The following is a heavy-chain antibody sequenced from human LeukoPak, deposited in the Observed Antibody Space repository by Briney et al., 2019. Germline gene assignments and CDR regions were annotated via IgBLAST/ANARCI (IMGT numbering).Heavy chain of an antibody. D-gene: IGHD2-8*01. CDR2: IKQDGSEK. CDR1: GFTFSSYW. V-gene: IGHV3-7*01. Sequence: GGSLRLSCAASGFTFSSYWMSWVRQAPGQGLEWVANIKQDGSEKYYVDSVKGRFTISRDNAKNSLYLQMNSLRAEDTAVYYCARVGYCTNGVCYTGVGFDYWGQGTLVTVSS. J-gene: IGHJ4*02. CDR3: ARVGYCTNGVCYTGVGFDY.